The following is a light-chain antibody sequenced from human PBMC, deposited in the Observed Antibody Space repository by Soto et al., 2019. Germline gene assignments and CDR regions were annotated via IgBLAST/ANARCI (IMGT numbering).Light chain of an antibody. J-gene: IGKJ1*01. CDR3: QHYNSYSEA. CDR2: WAS. V-gene: IGKV4-1*01. Sequence: DIVMTQSADSLAVSLGERATINCKSSQSVFSNSNNKKYLAWYQQKPGQPPKLLIHWASIRESGVPDRFSGSGSGTEFTLTISSLQPDDFATYYCQHYNSYSEAFGQGTKWIS. CDR1: QSVFSNSNNKKY.